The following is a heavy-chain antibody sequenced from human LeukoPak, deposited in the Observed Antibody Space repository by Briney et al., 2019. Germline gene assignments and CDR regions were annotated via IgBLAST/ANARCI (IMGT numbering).Heavy chain of an antibody. CDR2: ISPNNGNT. D-gene: IGHD6-13*01. CDR3: TRVRDSNNWWGAFDV. CDR1: GYTFATSS. V-gene: IGHV1-18*01. J-gene: IGHJ3*01. Sequence: GASINVSCKASGYTFATSSIAWMRQAPGQRPEWMGWISPNNGNTHYVQSVQGRVTMTTDTSTSTAYMELRSLRPDDTAVYYCTRVRDSNNWWGAFDVWGQRTVVTVSS.